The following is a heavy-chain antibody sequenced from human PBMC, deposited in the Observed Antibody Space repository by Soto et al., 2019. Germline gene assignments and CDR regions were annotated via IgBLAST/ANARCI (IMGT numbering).Heavy chain of an antibody. CDR2: IYYSGST. Sequence: SETLSLTCTVAGGSISSYYCIWIRQPPGKGLEWIGYIYYSGSTNYNPSLKSRVTISVDTSKNQFSLKLSSVTAADTAVYYCARGSSGWYDFDYWGQGTLVTVSS. CDR3: ARGSSGWYDFDY. D-gene: IGHD6-19*01. V-gene: IGHV4-59*01. J-gene: IGHJ4*02. CDR1: GGSISSYY.